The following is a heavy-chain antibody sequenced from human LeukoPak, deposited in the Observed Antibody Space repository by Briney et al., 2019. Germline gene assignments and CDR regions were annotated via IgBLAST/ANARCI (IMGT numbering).Heavy chain of an antibody. J-gene: IGHJ4*02. V-gene: IGHV4-31*03. D-gene: IGHD3-16*01. CDR2: IYYSGST. Sequence: SETLSLTCTVSGGSISSGGFYWSWIRQHPGKGLEWIGYIYYSGSTYYNPSLKSRFTISVDTSKNQFSLKMSSVTAADTAVYYCARDGGRKLDYWGQGTLVTVSS. CDR3: ARDGGRKLDY. CDR1: GGSISSGGFY.